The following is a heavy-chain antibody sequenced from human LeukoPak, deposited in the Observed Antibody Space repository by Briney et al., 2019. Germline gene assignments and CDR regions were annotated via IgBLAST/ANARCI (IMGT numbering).Heavy chain of an antibody. J-gene: IGHJ4*01. CDR3: ARLYYSDSAFDY. D-gene: IGHD3-10*01. CDR1: GGSISSYY. CDR2: IYSSGST. V-gene: IGHV4-59*05. Sequence: SETLSLTCTVSGGSISSYYWSWNRQPPGRGLEWIGSIYSSGSTYYNPSVNSRATISVDTSKKELSLELSSVTAADTSMYYCARLYYSDSAFDYWGQGTLVTVSS.